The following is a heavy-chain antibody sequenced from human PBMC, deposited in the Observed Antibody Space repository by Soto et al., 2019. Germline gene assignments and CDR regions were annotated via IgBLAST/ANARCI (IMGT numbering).Heavy chain of an antibody. CDR2: IGTAGDT. CDR3: ARDRFGGPTYYYDSSGYYNYYYYYGMDV. CDR1: GFSFSTYG. Sequence: GGSLRLSCAASGFSFSTYGMHWVRQAPGKGLEWVSAIGTAGDTYYPGSVKGRFTISRENAKNSLYLQMNSLRAGDTAVYYCARDRFGGPTYYYDSSGYYNYYYYYGMDVWGQGTTVTVSS. V-gene: IGHV3-13*01. D-gene: IGHD3-22*01. J-gene: IGHJ6*02.